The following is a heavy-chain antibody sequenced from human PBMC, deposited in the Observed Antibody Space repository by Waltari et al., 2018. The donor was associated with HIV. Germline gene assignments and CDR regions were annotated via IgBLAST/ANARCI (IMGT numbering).Heavy chain of an antibody. CDR1: GYDVRTFD. J-gene: IGHJ4*02. CDR2: MSPNSGKT. CDR3: AKSRPGAVFGDN. Sequence: QVQLVQSAAEVQQTGASLRVSCKTSGYDVRTFDINWVRKAAGQGLEWVGWMSPNSGKTGYAQRFKGRVSMTRDTSIDTAYMELSSLTSHDTAVYYCAKSRPGAVFGDNWGQGTLVAVSS. D-gene: IGHD3-3*01. V-gene: IGHV1-8*02.